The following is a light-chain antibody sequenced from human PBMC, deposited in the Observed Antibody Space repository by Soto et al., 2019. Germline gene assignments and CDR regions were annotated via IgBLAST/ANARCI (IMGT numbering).Light chain of an antibody. J-gene: IGKJ2*01. V-gene: IGKV1-5*01. CDR3: QQYRGKPFT. CDR2: DAS. CDR1: QSIDSW. Sequence: DIQMTQSPSTLSVSVGDRVTIACRASQSIDSWLAWYQQKPGKAPKFLIYDASDLESGVPSRFSGSGSGTEFTLTISSLQPDDFATYYCQQYRGKPFTFGQGTKVEIK.